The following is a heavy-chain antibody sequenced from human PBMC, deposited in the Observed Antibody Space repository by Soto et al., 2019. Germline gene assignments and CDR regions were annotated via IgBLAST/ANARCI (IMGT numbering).Heavy chain of an antibody. CDR3: AKDSDCYYYGSGSHLGPFAR. Sequence: GGSLRLSCAASEFIFSACAMSWVRQAPGKGLEWVSAISSSGGDTYYADSVKGRFTISRDNSKNTLYLQMNSLRAEDTAVYYCAKDSDCYYYGSGSHLGPFARWGQRTMDTV. CDR1: EFIFSACA. CDR2: ISSSGGDT. J-gene: IGHJ3*02. V-gene: IGHV3-23*01. D-gene: IGHD3-10*01.